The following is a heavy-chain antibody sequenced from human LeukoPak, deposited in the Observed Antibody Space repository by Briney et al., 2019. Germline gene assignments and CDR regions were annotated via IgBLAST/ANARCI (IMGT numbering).Heavy chain of an antibody. J-gene: IGHJ4*02. CDR2: ISGSGGST. V-gene: IGHV3-23*01. D-gene: IGHD2-2*01. Sequence: GGSLRLSCAPSGFTFSSYAMSWVRQAPGEGLEWVSAISGSGGSTYYADSVEGRFTISRDNFKNTLYLQMNSLRAEDTAVYYCAKAGGTSCFMVTGDCWGQGTLVTVSS. CDR1: GFTFSSYA. CDR3: AKAGGTSCFMVTGDC.